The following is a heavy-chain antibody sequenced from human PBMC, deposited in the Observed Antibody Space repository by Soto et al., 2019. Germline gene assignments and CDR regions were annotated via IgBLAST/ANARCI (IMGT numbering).Heavy chain of an antibody. CDR1: AVTFSTSA. Sequence: QVQLVQSGADVKKPGSSVKVSCKASAVTFSTSALNWVRQAPGQGLEWMGGIIPLFGSANYAQKFQGRVTITADTSPSTVYMALTSLRSEATAVYFCARDKGVLVITFDNWGQGTLLTVSS. V-gene: IGHV1-69*06. CDR3: ARDKGVLVITFDN. CDR2: IIPLFGSA. J-gene: IGHJ4*02. D-gene: IGHD3-10*01.